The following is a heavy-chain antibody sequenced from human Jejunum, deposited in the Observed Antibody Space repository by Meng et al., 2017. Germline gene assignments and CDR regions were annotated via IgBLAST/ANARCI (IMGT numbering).Heavy chain of an antibody. V-gene: IGHV4-34*01. CDR2: INDSGST. CDR3: ARGKGYINYGADF. Sequence: QVKLQQWGAGLLKPSETLSLTCAVYGGSISDYYWTWIRQPPGKGLEWIGEINDSGSTNYNPSLKSRVTISVDTSKSQFYLRVSSVTAADTAVYYCARGKGYINYGADFWGQGTLVTVSS. J-gene: IGHJ4*02. D-gene: IGHD4-11*01. CDR1: GGSISDYY.